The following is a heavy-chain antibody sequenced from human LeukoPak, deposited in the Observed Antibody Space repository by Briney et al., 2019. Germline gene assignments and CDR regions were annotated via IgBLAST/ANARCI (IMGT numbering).Heavy chain of an antibody. CDR1: GFTFSSYA. CDR3: AGTLGYCSSTSCYEFDY. CDR2: ISGSGDRR. J-gene: IGHJ4*02. D-gene: IGHD2-2*01. V-gene: IGHV3-23*01. Sequence: GGSLRLSCGASGFTFSSYAMSWVRQAPGKGLEWVSGISGSGDRRNYADSVKGRFTISRDNAKNSLYLQMNSLRAEDTAVYYCAGTLGYCSSTSCYEFDYWGQGTLVTVSS.